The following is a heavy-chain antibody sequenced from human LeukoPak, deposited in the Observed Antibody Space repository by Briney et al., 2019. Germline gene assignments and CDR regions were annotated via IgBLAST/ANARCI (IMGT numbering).Heavy chain of an antibody. Sequence: GGSLRLSCAASGFTFSSDAMSWVRQAPGKGLEWVSAISGSGGSTYYADSVKGRFTISRDNSKNTLYLQMNSLRAEDTAVYYCAKGPNSSGPRRDYFDYWGQGTLVTVSS. J-gene: IGHJ4*02. D-gene: IGHD6-19*01. V-gene: IGHV3-23*01. CDR2: ISGSGGST. CDR1: GFTFSSDA. CDR3: AKGPNSSGPRRDYFDY.